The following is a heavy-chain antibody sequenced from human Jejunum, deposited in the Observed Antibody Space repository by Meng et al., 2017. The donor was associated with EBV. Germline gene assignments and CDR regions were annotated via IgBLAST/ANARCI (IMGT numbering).Heavy chain of an antibody. CDR3: ARDQNGSYFAY. J-gene: IGHJ4*02. V-gene: IGHV4-61*08. D-gene: IGHD1-26*01. CDR2: IYNSEST. CDR1: GGSVSSGGYY. Sequence: QGQLQAPGPGLVKPSETLSLTCTVSGGSVSSGGYYWSWIRQPPGKGLEWIGYIYNSESTNYKSSLKSRVTISADTSKNQFSLRLSSVTAADTAVYYCARDQNGSYFAYWGQGTLVTVSS.